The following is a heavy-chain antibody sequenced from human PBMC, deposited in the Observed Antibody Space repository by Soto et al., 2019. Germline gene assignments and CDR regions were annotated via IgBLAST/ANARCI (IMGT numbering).Heavy chain of an antibody. V-gene: IGHV4-59*01. J-gene: IGHJ4*02. Sequence: SDTLSLTCTVSGGSLSSYYWSWIRQPPGKGLEWIGYIYYSGSTNYNPSLKSRVTISVDTSKNQFSLKLSSVTAADTAVYYCARFSGYDEMFNFDYWGQGTLVTAPQ. CDR3: ARFSGYDEMFNFDY. D-gene: IGHD5-12*01. CDR2: IYYSGST. CDR1: GGSLSSYY.